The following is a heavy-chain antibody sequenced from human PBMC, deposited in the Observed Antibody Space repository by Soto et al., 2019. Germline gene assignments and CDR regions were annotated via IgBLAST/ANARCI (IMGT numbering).Heavy chain of an antibody. CDR3: ARDKASLRHYYYYGIDV. V-gene: IGHV3-21*01. D-gene: IGHD5-12*01. CDR1: GFTFSSYS. CDR2: ISSSSSYI. J-gene: IGHJ6*02. Sequence: EVQLVESGGGLVKPGGSLRLSCAASGFTFSSYSMNWVRQAPGKGLEWVSSISSSSSYIYYADSVKGRFTISRDNAKNSLYLQMNSLRAEDTAVYYCARDKASLRHYYYYGIDVWGQGTTVTVSS.